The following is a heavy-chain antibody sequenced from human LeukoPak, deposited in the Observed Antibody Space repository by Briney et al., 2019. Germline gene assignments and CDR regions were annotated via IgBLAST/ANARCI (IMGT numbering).Heavy chain of an antibody. J-gene: IGHJ3*02. CDR3: ARDQTSKGDAFDI. CDR2: IYYSGST. V-gene: IGHV4-59*01. CDR1: GGSISSYY. Sequence: PSETLSLTCTVSGGSISSYYWSWIRQPPGKGLEWIGYIYYSGSTNYNPSLKSRVTISIDTSKNQFSLKLSSVTAADTAVYYCARDQTSKGDAFDIWGQGTMVTASS.